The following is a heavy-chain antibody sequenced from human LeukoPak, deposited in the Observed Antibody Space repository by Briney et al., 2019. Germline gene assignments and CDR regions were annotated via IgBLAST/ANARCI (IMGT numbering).Heavy chain of an antibody. CDR2: IKQDGSEK. CDR3: ARGNWEPSDY. D-gene: IGHD1-14*01. Sequence: SWIRQPPGKGLEWVANIKQDGSEKNYVDSVKGRFTISRDNAKNSLYLQMNSLRAEDTAVYYCARGNWEPSDYWGQGTLVTVSS. V-gene: IGHV3-7*04. J-gene: IGHJ4*02.